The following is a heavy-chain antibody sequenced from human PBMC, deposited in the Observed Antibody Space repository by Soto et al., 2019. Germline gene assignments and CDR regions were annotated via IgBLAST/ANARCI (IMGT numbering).Heavy chain of an antibody. V-gene: IGHV1-69*01. CDR1: GGTFSSYA. CDR3: ARSQGSSTSVEIYDYYYYGMDV. D-gene: IGHD2-2*01. CDR2: IIPISETT. Sequence: QVQLVQSGAEVKKPGSSVKVSCKASGGTFSSYAISWVRQAPGQGLEWMGGIIPISETTNYAQKFQGRVTITADESKSTAYIELSSLRSEDTAVYYCARSQGSSTSVEIYDYYYYGMDVWGQGTTVTVSS. J-gene: IGHJ6*02.